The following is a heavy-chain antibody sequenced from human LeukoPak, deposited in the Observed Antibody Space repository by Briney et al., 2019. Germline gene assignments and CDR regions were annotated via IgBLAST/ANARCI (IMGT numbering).Heavy chain of an antibody. D-gene: IGHD6-13*01. J-gene: IGHJ4*02. V-gene: IGHV3-74*01. CDR1: RFTFSSYW. CDR3: ARGSLTYSSTWYEGGD. Sequence: GGSLRLSCAASRFTFSSYWMRWVRQAPGKGLVWVSRINTDGSNTSYADSVKGRFTISRDNAKNTLYLQMNSLRAEDTAVYYCARGSLTYSSTWYEGGDWGQGTLVTVSS. CDR2: INTDGSNT.